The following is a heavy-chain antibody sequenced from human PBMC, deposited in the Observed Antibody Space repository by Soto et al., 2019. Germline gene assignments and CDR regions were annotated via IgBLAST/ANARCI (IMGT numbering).Heavy chain of an antibody. Sequence: SLTLSCSASGFTLSSYAMSWVRQAPGKGLEWVSSISAGGDMTYNSDSVKGRFTISRDNANNAVFLQMHNLRIEDTALYYCARGARGGYACPASYHYCGCDVWGQGATAT. CDR2: ISAGGDMT. V-gene: IGHV3-23*01. CDR1: GFTLSSYA. CDR3: ARGARGGYACPASYHYCGCDV. J-gene: IGHJ6*02. D-gene: IGHD2-15*01.